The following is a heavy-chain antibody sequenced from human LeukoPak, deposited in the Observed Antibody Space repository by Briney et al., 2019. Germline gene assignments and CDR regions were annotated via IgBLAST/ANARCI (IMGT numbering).Heavy chain of an antibody. V-gene: IGHV1-2*04. CDR2: INPNSGGT. CDR1: GYTFTGYY. J-gene: IGHJ4*02. CDR3: ARELADSSGHPLDY. Sequence: GASVKVSCKASGYTFTGYYMHWVRQAPGQGLEWMGWINPNSGGTNYAQKFQGWVTMTRDTSISTAYMELSRLRSDDTAVYYCARELADSSGHPLDYWGQGTLVTVSS. D-gene: IGHD3-22*01.